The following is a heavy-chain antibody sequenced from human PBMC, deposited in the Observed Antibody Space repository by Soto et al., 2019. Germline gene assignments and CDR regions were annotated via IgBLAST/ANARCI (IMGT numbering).Heavy chain of an antibody. V-gene: IGHV1-69*12. Sequence: QAQLVQSGAEVKKPGSSVKVSCKASGGTFSSYAISWVRQAPGQGLEWMGGIIPIFGTANYAQKFQGRVTITADESTSTTYMELSSLRSEDTAVYYCAREGGYDDSRYYYGMDVWGQGTTVTVSS. CDR3: AREGGYDDSRYYYGMDV. D-gene: IGHD5-12*01. CDR2: IIPIFGTA. CDR1: GGTFSSYA. J-gene: IGHJ6*02.